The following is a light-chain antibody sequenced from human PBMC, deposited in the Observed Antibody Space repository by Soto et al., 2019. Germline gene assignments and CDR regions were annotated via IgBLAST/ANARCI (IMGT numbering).Light chain of an antibody. Sequence: QAVVTQPPSASGTPGQRVTISCSGSSSNIGSNTVNWYQQLPGTAPKLLIYSNNQRPSGVPDRFSGSKSGTSASLAISGLQSEDEADYYCAAWDDSLNGFDVFGTGTKVTVL. CDR2: SNN. V-gene: IGLV1-44*01. CDR1: SSNIGSNT. CDR3: AAWDDSLNGFDV. J-gene: IGLJ1*01.